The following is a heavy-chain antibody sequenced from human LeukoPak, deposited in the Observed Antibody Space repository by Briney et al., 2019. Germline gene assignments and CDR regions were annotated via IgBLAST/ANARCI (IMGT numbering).Heavy chain of an antibody. J-gene: IGHJ4*02. Sequence: ASEKVSCKASGYTFTSYYMHWVRQVPGQGLGWMGWINPNSGGTNYAQKFQGRVTMTRDTSISTAYMELSRLRSDDTAVYYCARVPSLTYYYDSSGYYSFDYWGQGTLVTVSS. CDR1: GYTFTSYY. V-gene: IGHV1-2*02. CDR2: INPNSGGT. CDR3: ARVPSLTYYYDSSGYYSFDY. D-gene: IGHD3-22*01.